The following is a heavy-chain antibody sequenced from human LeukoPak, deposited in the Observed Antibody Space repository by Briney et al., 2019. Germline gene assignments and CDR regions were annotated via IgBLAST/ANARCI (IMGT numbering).Heavy chain of an antibody. CDR1: GYTFTSYD. V-gene: IGHV1-8*01. CDR2: MNPNSGNT. J-gene: IGHJ4*02. D-gene: IGHD1-26*01. Sequence: WASVTVSFKASGYTFTSYDINWVRQAPGQGGERMGWMNPNSGNTGYAQKFQGRVTMTRNTSISTAYMELSSLRSEDTAVYYCARAGIVGATGFDYWGQGTLVTVSS. CDR3: ARAGIVGATGFDY.